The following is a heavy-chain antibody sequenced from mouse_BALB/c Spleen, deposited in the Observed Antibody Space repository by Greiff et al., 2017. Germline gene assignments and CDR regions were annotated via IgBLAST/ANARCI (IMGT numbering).Heavy chain of an antibody. D-gene: IGHD1-1*01. CDR3: ARDRYYGSSDYAMDY. J-gene: IGHJ4*01. Sequence: VQLQESGPGLVPPSQSLSITCTVSGFSLTSYGVHWVRQPPGKGLEWLGVIWAGGSTNYNSALMSRLSISKDNSKSQVFLKMNSLQTDDTAMYYCARDRYYGSSDYAMDYWGQGTSVTVSS. CDR1: GFSLTSYG. CDR2: IWAGGST. V-gene: IGHV2-9*02.